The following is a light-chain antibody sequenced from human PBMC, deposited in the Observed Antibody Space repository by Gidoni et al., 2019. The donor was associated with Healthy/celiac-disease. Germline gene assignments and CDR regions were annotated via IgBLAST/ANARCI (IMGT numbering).Light chain of an antibody. CDR1: PSVLYSSNHKNY. J-gene: IGKJ1*01. Sequence: DIVMTQSPASLAASLGERATINCKSSPSVLYSSNHKNYLAWYQQKPGQAPKLLIYWASTRESGVPDRFSGSGSGTDFTLTISSLQAEDVAVYYCQQYYSTPPTFXXXTKVEIK. CDR2: WAS. V-gene: IGKV4-1*01. CDR3: QQYYSTPPT.